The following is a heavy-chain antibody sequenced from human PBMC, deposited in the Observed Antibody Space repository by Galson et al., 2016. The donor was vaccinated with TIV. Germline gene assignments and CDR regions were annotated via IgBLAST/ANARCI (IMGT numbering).Heavy chain of an antibody. Sequence: SVKVSCKVSGNSLNELVIHWVRQAPGKGLEWMGGFDPEVAKTVYAQKLQDRVTLAAYTSTNTAYMELGSLRFEDTAVYYCAIVAWFPGLSLDPLGQGTLVTVSS. CDR2: FDPEVAKT. D-gene: IGHD2/OR15-2a*01. CDR3: AIVAWFPGLSLDP. CDR1: GNSLNELV. V-gene: IGHV1-24*01. J-gene: IGHJ5*02.